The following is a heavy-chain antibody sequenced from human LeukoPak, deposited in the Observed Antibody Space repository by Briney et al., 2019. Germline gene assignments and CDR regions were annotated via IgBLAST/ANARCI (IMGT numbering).Heavy chain of an antibody. J-gene: IGHJ4*02. V-gene: IGHV4-39*07. D-gene: IGHD2-15*01. CDR3: ARDGGGGSFDY. Sequence: PSETLSLTCTVSGGSISSSSYYWGWIRQPPGKGLEWIGSIYYSGSTYYNPSLKSRVTISVDTSKNQFSLKLSSVTAADTAVYYCARDGGGGSFDYWGQGTLVTVSS. CDR2: IYYSGST. CDR1: GGSISSSSYY.